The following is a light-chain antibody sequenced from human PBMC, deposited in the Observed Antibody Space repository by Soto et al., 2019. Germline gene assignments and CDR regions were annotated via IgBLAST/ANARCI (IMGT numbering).Light chain of an antibody. CDR2: RNN. CDR1: SSNIGSDF. Sequence: QSVLTQPPSASATPGQRVTISCSGSSSNIGSDFVFWYQQLPGTAPKLLIYRNNQRPSGVTDRFSGSKSGTSASLAISGLRSEDGADYYCAAWDHSLSGWMIGGGTKLTVL. CDR3: AAWDHSLSGWM. V-gene: IGLV1-47*01. J-gene: IGLJ3*02.